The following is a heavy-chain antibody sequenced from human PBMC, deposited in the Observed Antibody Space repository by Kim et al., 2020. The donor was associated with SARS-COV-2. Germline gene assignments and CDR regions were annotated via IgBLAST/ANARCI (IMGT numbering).Heavy chain of an antibody. CDR3: TTTTREMGTKRCV. CDR2: IKTKTDGET. J-gene: IGHJ6*02. CDR1: GLSITNAW. V-gene: IGHV3-15*01. Sequence: GGSLRLSCAVSGLSITNAWMSWVRQAPGKGPEWIARIKTKTDGETYYAAPVKGRFIISRDDLKNTLYLQMYNLKTDDTAVYYCTTTTREMGTKRCVWGQG. D-gene: IGHD5-12*01.